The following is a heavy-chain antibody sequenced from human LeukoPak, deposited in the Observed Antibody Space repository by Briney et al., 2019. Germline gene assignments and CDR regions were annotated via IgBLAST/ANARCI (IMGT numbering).Heavy chain of an antibody. CDR3: ASRVVTAIDY. Sequence: GSLRLSCLTSGFTFRNFGMNWVRQAPGKGLEWVSYISSGGSTIYYADSVKGRFTVSRDNAKSSLYLQMNGLRAEDTAVYYCASRVVTAIDYWGQGTLVTVSS. CDR1: GFTFRNFG. CDR2: ISSGGSTI. V-gene: IGHV3-48*03. D-gene: IGHD2-21*02. J-gene: IGHJ4*02.